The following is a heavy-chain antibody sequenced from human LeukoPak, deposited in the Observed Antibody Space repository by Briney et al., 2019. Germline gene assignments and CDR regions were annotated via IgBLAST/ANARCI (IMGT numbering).Heavy chain of an antibody. CDR1: GGSISSGSYY. CDR3: ARVYDSSGYYPLYYMDV. Sequence: PSETLSLTCTVSGGSISSGSYYWSWIRQPAGKGLEWIGRIYTSGSTNYNPSLKSRVTISVDTSKNQFSLKLSSVTAADTAVYYCARVYDSSGYYPLYYMDVWGKGTTVTIPS. D-gene: IGHD3-22*01. CDR2: IYTSGST. J-gene: IGHJ6*03. V-gene: IGHV4-61*02.